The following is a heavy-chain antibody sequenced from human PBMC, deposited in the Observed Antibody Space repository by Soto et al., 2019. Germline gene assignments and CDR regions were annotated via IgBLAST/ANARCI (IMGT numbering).Heavy chain of an antibody. J-gene: IGHJ1*01. D-gene: IGHD3-22*01. CDR3: ARDLDGLHDDTSGPFPRPG. Sequence: SETLSLTCTVSGGSINDFYWSWIRQPPGKGLEWIGYIHSSGSIYYNPSLKSRATMSIDTAGNQFSLKVSSVTVADTAVYYCARDLDGLHDDTSGPFPRPGWGQGTLVTVSS. CDR1: GGSINDFY. V-gene: IGHV4-4*09. CDR2: IHSSGSI.